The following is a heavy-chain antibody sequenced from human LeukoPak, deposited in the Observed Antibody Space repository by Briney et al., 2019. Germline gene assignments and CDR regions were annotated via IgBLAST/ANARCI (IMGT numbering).Heavy chain of an antibody. J-gene: IGHJ4*02. CDR1: GFTFSSCA. CDR3: ARVRTGFEAY. D-gene: IGHD3-3*01. V-gene: IGHV3-23*01. CDR2: ISGSGGGT. Sequence: GGSLRLSCAASGFTFSSCAMSWVRQALERRLEWVSTISGSGGGTYYADSVKGRFTISRDNSRNTLCMQMNSLRAEDTALYYCARVRTGFEAYWGQGPLVTVSS.